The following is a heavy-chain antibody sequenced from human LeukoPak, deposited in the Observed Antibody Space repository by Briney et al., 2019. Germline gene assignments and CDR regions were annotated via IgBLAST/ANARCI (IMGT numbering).Heavy chain of an antibody. Sequence: PGGSLRLSCAASGFTVSSNYMSWVRQAPGKGLEWVSAISGSGGSTYYADSVKGRFTISRDNSKNTLYLQMNSLRAEDTAVYYCAFSGPSTGDYFDYWGQGTLVTVS. CDR2: ISGSGGST. CDR3: AFSGPSTGDYFDY. D-gene: IGHD3-10*01. J-gene: IGHJ4*02. V-gene: IGHV3-23*01. CDR1: GFTVSSNY.